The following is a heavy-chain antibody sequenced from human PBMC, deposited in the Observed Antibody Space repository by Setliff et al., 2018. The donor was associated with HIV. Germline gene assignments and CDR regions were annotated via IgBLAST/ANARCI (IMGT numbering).Heavy chain of an antibody. V-gene: IGHV4-30-4*08. D-gene: IGHD3-9*01. CDR2: IYHSGST. Sequence: SETLSLTCTVSGGSISSSSYYWGWIRQPPGKGLEWIGYIYHSGSTYYNPSLKSPVTISVDTSKNQFSLKLSFVTAADTAVYYCARSLRYFDWSLRRPSHDAFDFWGQGTMVT. CDR3: ARSLRYFDWSLRRPSHDAFDF. J-gene: IGHJ3*01. CDR1: GGSISSSSYY.